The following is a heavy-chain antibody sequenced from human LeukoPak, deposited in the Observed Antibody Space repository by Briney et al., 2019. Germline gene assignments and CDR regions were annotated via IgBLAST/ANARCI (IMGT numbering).Heavy chain of an antibody. J-gene: IGHJ6*04. D-gene: IGHD6-13*01. CDR3: ARDPGPYSSSLHGVPTQPV. V-gene: IGHV5-51*01. CDR1: GYSFTNYW. CDR2: IYPGDSDT. Sequence: GESLKISCKGSGYSFTNYWIGWVRQMPGKGLEWMGIIYPGDSDTRHSPSFQGQVTISADKSIGTAYLQWSGLKASDTAMYYCARDPGPYSSSLHGVPTQPVWGKGTTVTISS.